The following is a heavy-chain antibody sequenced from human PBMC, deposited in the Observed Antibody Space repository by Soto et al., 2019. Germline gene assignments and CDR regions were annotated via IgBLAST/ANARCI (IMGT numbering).Heavy chain of an antibody. Sequence: GGSLRLSCAASGFTFSSSSMNWVRQAPGKGPEWVSYISSSSSTINYADSVRGRFTISRDNAKNSLYLQMNSLRDDDTAVYYCARVHSTGWFKVDYWGQGTLVTGSS. D-gene: IGHD6-19*01. J-gene: IGHJ4*02. CDR3: ARVHSTGWFKVDY. CDR2: ISSSSSTI. CDR1: GFTFSSSS. V-gene: IGHV3-48*02.